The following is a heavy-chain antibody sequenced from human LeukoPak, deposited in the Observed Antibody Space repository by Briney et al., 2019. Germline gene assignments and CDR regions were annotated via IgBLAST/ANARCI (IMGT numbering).Heavy chain of an antibody. CDR3: ARLGFYDYVWGSYRYPDY. V-gene: IGHV3-7*01. CDR2: IKQDGGEK. J-gene: IGHJ4*02. Sequence: PGGSLRLSCAASGFTFSSDWMSWVRQAPGKGLEWVANIKQDGGEKYYVDSVKGRFTISRDNAKNSLYLQMSSLRAEDTAVYYCARLGFYDYVWGSYRYPDYWGQGTLVTVSS. D-gene: IGHD3-16*02. CDR1: GFTFSSDW.